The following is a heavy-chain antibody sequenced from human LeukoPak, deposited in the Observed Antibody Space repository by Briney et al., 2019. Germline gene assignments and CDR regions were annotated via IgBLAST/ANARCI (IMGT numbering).Heavy chain of an antibody. D-gene: IGHD2-8*01. CDR3: GKSDIILVYQPGSWSDP. CDR2: ISPSSHYI. J-gene: IGHJ5*02. Sequence: GGSLRLSCAGSGFTFSNYSINWVRQAPGKGLEWVSSISPSSHYIYYADSVKGRFTISRDNSKNTLFLQMNSLRAEDTAVYYCGKSDIILVYQPGSWSDPWGQGTLVTVSS. CDR1: GFTFSNYS. V-gene: IGHV3-21*04.